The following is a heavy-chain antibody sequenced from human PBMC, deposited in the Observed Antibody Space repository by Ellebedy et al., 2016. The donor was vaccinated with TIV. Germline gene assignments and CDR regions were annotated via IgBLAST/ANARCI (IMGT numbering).Heavy chain of an antibody. Sequence: PGGSLRLSFAASGFTVSGDYSSWVRQAPGKGLEWVQIMDSAGNTHYTDPVKGRFTVSRDNSNNPLYLQMNSHSAEDTAVYYCAGGTYWGQGTLVTVSS. CDR1: GFTVSGDY. J-gene: IGHJ4*02. V-gene: IGHV3-53*01. CDR3: AGGTY. CDR2: MDSAGNT.